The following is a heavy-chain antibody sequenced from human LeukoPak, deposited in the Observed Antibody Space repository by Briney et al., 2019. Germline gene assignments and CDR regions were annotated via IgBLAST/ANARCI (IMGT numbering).Heavy chain of an antibody. Sequence: GESLKISCKGSGYSFTSYWIGWVRQMPGKGLEWMGIIYPGDSDTRYSPSFQGQVTISADKSISTAYLQWSSLKASDTAMYYCARGAYYYGSGSYYIRGDWFDPWGQGTLVTVSS. V-gene: IGHV5-51*01. CDR1: GYSFTSYW. CDR3: ARGAYYYGSGSYYIRGDWFDP. J-gene: IGHJ5*02. CDR2: IYPGDSDT. D-gene: IGHD3-10*01.